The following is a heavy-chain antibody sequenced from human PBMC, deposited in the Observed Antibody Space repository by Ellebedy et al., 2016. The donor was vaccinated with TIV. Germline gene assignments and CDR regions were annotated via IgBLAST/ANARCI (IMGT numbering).Heavy chain of an antibody. CDR1: GDSLSNYY. CDR3: ARVGHNWNFLFVDY. V-gene: IGHV4-59*01. J-gene: IGHJ4*02. CDR2: IYYSGST. Sequence: MPSETLSLTCTVSGDSLSNYYWSWIRQPPGKGLEWIGYIYYSGSTLYNPSLKSPLTMSIDPSKNQFSLKMTSVTAADTAVYYCARVGHNWNFLFVDYWGRGTLVTVSS. D-gene: IGHD1-7*01.